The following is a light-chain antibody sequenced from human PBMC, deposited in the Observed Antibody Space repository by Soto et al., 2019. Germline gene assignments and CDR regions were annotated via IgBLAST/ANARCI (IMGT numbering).Light chain of an antibody. CDR2: GAS. CDR1: HSINSY. V-gene: IGKV1-39*01. Sequence: DIQMTQSPSSLSASVGDRATITCRTSHSINSYLNWYQQRPGKAPKLLIFGASNLQSGVPSRFSGSGSGTDFTLTISGVQHEDFATYYCQQSYFTPTFGQGTKVDIK. J-gene: IGKJ1*01. CDR3: QQSYFTPT.